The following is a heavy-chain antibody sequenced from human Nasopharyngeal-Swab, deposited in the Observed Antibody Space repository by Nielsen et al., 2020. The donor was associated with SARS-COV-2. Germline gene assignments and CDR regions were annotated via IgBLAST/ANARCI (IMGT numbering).Heavy chain of an antibody. Sequence: GGSLRLSCAASGFTFSSYWMSWVRQAPGKGLEWVANIKQDGSEKYYVDSVKGRFTISRDNAKNSLYLQMNSLRAEDTAVYYCARDSYYDILTGRDYYYYYGMDVWGQGTTVSLL. CDR3: ARDSYYDILTGRDYYYYYGMDV. CDR2: IKQDGSEK. CDR1: GFTFSSYW. D-gene: IGHD3-9*01. V-gene: IGHV3-7*01. J-gene: IGHJ6*02.